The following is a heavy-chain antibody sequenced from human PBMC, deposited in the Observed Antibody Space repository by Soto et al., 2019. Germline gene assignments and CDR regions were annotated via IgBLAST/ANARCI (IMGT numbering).Heavy chain of an antibody. D-gene: IGHD2-8*01. J-gene: IGHJ4*02. CDR1: GFSFTTYW. CDR2: IYPGDSNT. CDR3: AIPPYCSNGACPHYFDY. V-gene: IGHV5-51*01. Sequence: GESLKISCKGSGFSFTTYWIAWVRQMPGKGLEWMGIIYPGDSNTTYSPSFQGQVTISADKSISTAYLQWNSLKASDTAMYYCAIPPYCSNGACPHYFDYWGQGTLVTVSS.